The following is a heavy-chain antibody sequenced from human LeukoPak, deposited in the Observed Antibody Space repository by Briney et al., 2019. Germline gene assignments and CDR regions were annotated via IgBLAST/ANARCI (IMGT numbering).Heavy chain of an antibody. J-gene: IGHJ4*02. D-gene: IGHD4-23*01. V-gene: IGHV3-30*18. CDR1: GFTFSSYG. Sequence: GRSLRLSCAASGFTFSSYGMHWVRQAPAKGLEWVAIISYDGSNKYYADSVKGRFTISRDNSKNTLYLQMNSLRAEDTAVYYCAKSTTVAQRGYFDYWGQGTLVTVSS. CDR2: ISYDGSNK. CDR3: AKSTTVAQRGYFDY.